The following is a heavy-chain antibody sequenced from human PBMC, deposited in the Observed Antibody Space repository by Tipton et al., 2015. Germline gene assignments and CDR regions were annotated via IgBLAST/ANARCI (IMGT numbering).Heavy chain of an antibody. J-gene: IGHJ5*02. V-gene: IGHV4-61*01. Sequence: TLSLTCSVSGGSVTSNNYFWSWIRQPPGKGLEWIGYIFHSGSTSYNPSLRSRVFISIDTSKNQFSPKLNSVTAADTAVYYCARGGAGYYYDSVGYLSWGQGTLVTVSS. CDR3: ARGGAGYYYDSVGYLS. D-gene: IGHD3-22*01. CDR2: IFHSGST. CDR1: GGSVTSNNYF.